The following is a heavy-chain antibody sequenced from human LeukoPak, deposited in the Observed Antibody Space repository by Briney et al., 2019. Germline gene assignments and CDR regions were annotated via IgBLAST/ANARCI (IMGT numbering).Heavy chain of an antibody. Sequence: PGGSLRLSCAASGFTFSSSWMHWVRQAPGKGLVWVSRITSDGSSTNYADSVKGRFTISRDNAKNMLYLQMNSLSAEDTALYYCATERAGTSGYIVFDYWGQGTLVTVSS. V-gene: IGHV3-74*01. CDR2: ITSDGSST. D-gene: IGHD5-12*01. J-gene: IGHJ4*02. CDR3: ATERAGTSGYIVFDY. CDR1: GFTFSSSW.